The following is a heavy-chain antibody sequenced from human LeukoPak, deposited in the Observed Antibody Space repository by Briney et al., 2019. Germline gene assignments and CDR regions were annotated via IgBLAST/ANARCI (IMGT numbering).Heavy chain of an antibody. J-gene: IGHJ4*02. V-gene: IGHV4-34*01. Sequence: SETLSLTCAVYGGSFSAFHWNWIRQSRAKGLEWLGEMKQSVTPRYIPSLQSRVTISVAKSNNQFSLNVRSVTAADTAVYYCASRPFLYGFRTYFDNWAQGTLVTVSS. CDR1: GGSFSAFH. CDR2: MKQSVTP. CDR3: ASRPFLYGFRTYFDN. D-gene: IGHD3-10*01.